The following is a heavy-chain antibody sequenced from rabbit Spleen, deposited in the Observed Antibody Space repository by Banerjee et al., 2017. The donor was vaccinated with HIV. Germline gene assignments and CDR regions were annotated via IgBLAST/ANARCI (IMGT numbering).Heavy chain of an antibody. D-gene: IGHD4-1*01. CDR3: ARGWGVDGHAFDP. J-gene: IGHJ2*01. V-gene: IGHV1S43*01. CDR2: IDPIFGTT. Sequence: QEQLEESGGGLVTPGTSLTLTCIASGVSFSGSSYMCWVRQAPGKGLEWIGYIDPIFGTTSYASWVNGRCTISSDNAQNTVDLQMNSLTAADTATYFCARGWGVDGHAFDPWGPGTLVTVS. CDR1: GVSFSGSSY.